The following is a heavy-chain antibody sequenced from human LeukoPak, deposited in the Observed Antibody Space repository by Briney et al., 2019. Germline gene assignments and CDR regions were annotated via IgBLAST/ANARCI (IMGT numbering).Heavy chain of an antibody. Sequence: QAGGSLRLSCAASGFTFSSYAMHWVRQAPGKGLEWVAVISYDGSNKYYADSVKGRFTISRDNSKNTLYLQMNSLRAEDTAVYYCHLGDAFDIWGQGTMVTASS. J-gene: IGHJ3*02. V-gene: IGHV3-30*04. D-gene: IGHD7-27*01. CDR1: GFTFSSYA. CDR3: HLGDAFDI. CDR2: ISYDGSNK.